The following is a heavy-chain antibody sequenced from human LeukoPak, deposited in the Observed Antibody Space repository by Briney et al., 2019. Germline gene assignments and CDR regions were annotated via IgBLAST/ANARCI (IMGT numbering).Heavy chain of an antibody. J-gene: IGHJ5*02. CDR3: AGSRVWANSSWYYWFDP. CDR2: INNSGGT. V-gene: IGHV4-34*01. D-gene: IGHD3-22*01. CDR1: GGSFSGYY. Sequence: SETLSLTCAVYGGSFSGYYWSWIRQPLGKGLEWIAEINNSGGTNYNPSLKSRVTISVDTSNNQFSLKLSSVTAADTAVYYCAGSRVWANSSWYYWFDPWGQGTLVTVSS.